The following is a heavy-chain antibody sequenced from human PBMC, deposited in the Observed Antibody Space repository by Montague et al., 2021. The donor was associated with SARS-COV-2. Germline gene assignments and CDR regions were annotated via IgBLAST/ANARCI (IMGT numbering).Heavy chain of an antibody. CDR1: GGSTSNYY. CDR3: AREYRLQYLEWTGTRYDYYGMDI. V-gene: IGHV4-59*01. D-gene: IGHD3-3*01. Sequence: SETLSLTCSVSGGSTSNYYWTWIRQSPGKGLQWVGYIFYTGSTKFNPSLKSRVAISIDTANNRLSLNLGSVTAADTAVYYCAREYRLQYLEWTGTRYDYYGMDIWGQGTTVTVSS. J-gene: IGHJ6*02. CDR2: IFYTGST.